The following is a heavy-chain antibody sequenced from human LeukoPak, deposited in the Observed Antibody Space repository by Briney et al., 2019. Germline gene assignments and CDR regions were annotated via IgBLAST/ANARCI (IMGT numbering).Heavy chain of an antibody. Sequence: PSETLSLTCTVSGGSISSYYWSWFRQPPGKELEWIGCIYYSGSTNYNPSLKSRVTISVDTSNNQFSLKLSSVTAADTAVYYCARAYDFWSGSDYWGQGTLVTVSS. V-gene: IGHV4-59*01. CDR2: IYYSGST. D-gene: IGHD3-3*01. CDR1: GGSISSYY. CDR3: ARAYDFWSGSDY. J-gene: IGHJ4*02.